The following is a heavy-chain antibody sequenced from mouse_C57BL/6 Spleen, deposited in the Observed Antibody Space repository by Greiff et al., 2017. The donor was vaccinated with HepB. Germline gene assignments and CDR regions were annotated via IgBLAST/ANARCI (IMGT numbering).Heavy chain of an antibody. J-gene: IGHJ2*01. D-gene: IGHD1-1*01. CDR1: GYAFSSYW. CDR2: IYPGDGDT. V-gene: IGHV1-80*01. CDR3: AREITTVVAFDY. Sequence: VQLQQSGAELVKPGASVKISCKASGYAFSSYWMNWVKQRPGKGLEWIGQIYPGDGDTNYNGKFKGKATLTADKSSSTAYMQLSSLTSEDSAVYFCAREITTVVAFDYWGQGTTLTVSS.